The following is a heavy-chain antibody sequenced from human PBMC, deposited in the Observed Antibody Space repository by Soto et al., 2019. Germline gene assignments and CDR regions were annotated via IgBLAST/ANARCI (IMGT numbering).Heavy chain of an antibody. CDR2: ISYDGEEK. CDR1: GFNFSRYA. V-gene: IGHV3-30*04. Sequence: QEQLVESGGGVVQPGRSLRLSCAASGFNFSRYAMHWVRQAPGKGLEWVAVISYDGEEKYYADSVKGRFTISRDNSQNTLYVEMTSLSAEDTAVEYWAREGQPAAGTTPHNWGQGTLVTVSS. J-gene: IGHJ4*02. D-gene: IGHD6-13*01. CDR3: AREGQPAAGTTPHN.